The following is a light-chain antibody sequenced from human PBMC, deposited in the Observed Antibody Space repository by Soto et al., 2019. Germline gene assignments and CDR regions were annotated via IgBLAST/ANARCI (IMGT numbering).Light chain of an antibody. V-gene: IGKV3-15*01. Sequence: EIVMTQSPATLSVSPGERATLSCRASQSVSSNLAWYQQKPGQAPRLLIYDASTRATGIPARFSGSGSGTEFTLTISSLQSEDVAVYYCQHYNNSPRTFGQGTKVEIK. CDR3: QHYNNSPRT. J-gene: IGKJ1*01. CDR1: QSVSSN. CDR2: DAS.